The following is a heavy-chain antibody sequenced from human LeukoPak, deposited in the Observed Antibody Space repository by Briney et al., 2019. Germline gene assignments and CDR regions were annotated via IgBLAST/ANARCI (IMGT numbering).Heavy chain of an antibody. V-gene: IGHV4-34*01. CDR3: ASSGRVVTASRASFDI. CDR1: GGSFSGYY. Sequence: PSETLSLTCAVYGGSFSGYYWSWIRQPPGKGLEWIGEINHSGSTNYNPSPKSRVTISVDTSKNQFSLKLSSVTAADTAVYYCASSGRVVTASRASFDIWGQGTMVTVSS. CDR2: INHSGST. D-gene: IGHD2-21*02. J-gene: IGHJ3*02.